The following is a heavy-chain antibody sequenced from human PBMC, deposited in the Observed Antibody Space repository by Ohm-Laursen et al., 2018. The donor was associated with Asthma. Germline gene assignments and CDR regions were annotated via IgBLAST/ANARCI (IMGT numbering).Heavy chain of an antibody. V-gene: IGHV3-30-3*01. CDR1: GFTFRSYA. D-gene: IGHD3-3*01. CDR2: GGSYYDGGLK. J-gene: IGHJ4*02. Sequence: SLRLSCSASGFTFRSYAMHWVRQAPGKGLEWVAGGGSYYDGGLKYYAASVNGRFTVSRDDSKNTLYLQMNSLRPDDTAVYYCARDVMEWYLPAFDFWGQGTLVTVSS. CDR3: ARDVMEWYLPAFDF.